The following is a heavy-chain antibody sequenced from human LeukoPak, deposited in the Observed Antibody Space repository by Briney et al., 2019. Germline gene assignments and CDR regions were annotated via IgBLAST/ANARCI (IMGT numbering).Heavy chain of an antibody. J-gene: IGHJ6*03. V-gene: IGHV3-66*01. D-gene: IGHD6-19*01. CDR3: ARDHSSGWPYYYYYMDV. CDR1: GFTVSSNY. Sequence: GGSLRLSCAASGFTVSSNYMSWVRQAPGKGLEWVSVIYSGGSTYYADSVKGRFTISRDDSKDTLYLQMNSLRAEDTAVYYCARDHSSGWPYYYYYMDVWGKGTTVTISS. CDR2: IYSGGST.